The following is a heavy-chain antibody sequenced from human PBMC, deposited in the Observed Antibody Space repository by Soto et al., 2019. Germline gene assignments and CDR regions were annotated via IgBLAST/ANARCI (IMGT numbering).Heavy chain of an antibody. CDR3: ARGGLRRGWFGELPSGLDI. Sequence: SETLSLTCTVSGGSISSGNYYWSWIRQPPGKGLEWIGFISYSGSTYYSTSLKSRVTISVDTSKSQFSLNLSFVTAADTAVYYCARGGLRRGWFGELPSGLDIWGQGTMVTVSS. V-gene: IGHV4-30-4*01. D-gene: IGHD3-10*01. CDR1: GGSISSGNYY. J-gene: IGHJ3*02. CDR2: ISYSGST.